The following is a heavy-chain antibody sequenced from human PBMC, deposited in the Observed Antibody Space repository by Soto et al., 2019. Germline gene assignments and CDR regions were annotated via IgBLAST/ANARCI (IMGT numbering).Heavy chain of an antibody. D-gene: IGHD1-7*01. Sequence: QVQLVQSGAEVKKPGSSVKVSCKASGGTFSSYAISWVRQAPGQGLEWMGWISAYNGNTNYAQKLQGRVTMTTDTSTSTAYMELRSLRSDDTAVYYCARSITGTTWYDAFDIWGQGTMVTVSS. J-gene: IGHJ3*02. CDR1: GGTFSSYA. V-gene: IGHV1-18*01. CDR2: ISAYNGNT. CDR3: ARSITGTTWYDAFDI.